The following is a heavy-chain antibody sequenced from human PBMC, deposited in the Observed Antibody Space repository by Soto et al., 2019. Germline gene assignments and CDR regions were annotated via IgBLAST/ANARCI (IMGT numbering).Heavy chain of an antibody. CDR2: IYYSGST. V-gene: IGHV4-31*03. CDR1: GGSISSGGYY. J-gene: IGHJ3*02. CDR3: ARDNPGRGAFDI. Sequence: PSETLSLTCTVSGGSISSGGYYWSWIRQHPGKGLEWIGYIYYSGSTYYNPSLKSRVTISVDTSKNQLSLKLSSVTAADTAVYYCARDNPGRGAFDIWGQGTMVTVSS.